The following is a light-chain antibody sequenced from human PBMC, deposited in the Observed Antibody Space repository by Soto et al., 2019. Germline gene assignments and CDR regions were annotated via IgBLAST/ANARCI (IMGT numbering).Light chain of an antibody. CDR3: QQRSNWPPVT. CDR2: DAS. V-gene: IGKV3-11*01. J-gene: IGKJ4*01. Sequence: EIVLTQSPATLSLSPGERATLSCRASQSVSSYLAWYQQKPGQAPRLLIYDASNRATGIPARFSGSGSGTDFPPTISSLAPEDFAIYYCQQRSNWPPVTFGGGTKVEIK. CDR1: QSVSSY.